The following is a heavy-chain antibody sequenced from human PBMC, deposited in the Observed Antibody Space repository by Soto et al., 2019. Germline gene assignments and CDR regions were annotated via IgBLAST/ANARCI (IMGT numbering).Heavy chain of an antibody. D-gene: IGHD2-2*02. Sequence: GGSLRLSCTASGFTFSDYAMSWVRQPPGKGLEWVSVISAGGSTYYADSVKGRFTVSRANSKSTLYLQMNSLRAEDTAVYYCANVPIWCSSTSCYTEGFDYWGQGTLVTVSS. CDR1: GFTFSDYA. J-gene: IGHJ4*02. CDR3: ANVPIWCSSTSCYTEGFDY. CDR2: ISAGGST. V-gene: IGHV3-23*01.